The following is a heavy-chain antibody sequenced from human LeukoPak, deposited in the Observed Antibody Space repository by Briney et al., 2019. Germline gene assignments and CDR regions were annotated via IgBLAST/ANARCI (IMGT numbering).Heavy chain of an antibody. CDR3: ARDLSTGYSSSSGYFDY. CDR1: GFSFSSYD. D-gene: IGHD6-6*01. Sequence: GGTLTLSCTASGFSFSSYDKHWLRQAPGKGLEWVADISYDGSNKYCADSVKGRFTISRDNSKNTLYLQMHSLRAEDTAVYYCARDLSTGYSSSSGYFDYWGQGTLVTVSS. J-gene: IGHJ4*02. CDR2: ISYDGSNK. V-gene: IGHV3-30*04.